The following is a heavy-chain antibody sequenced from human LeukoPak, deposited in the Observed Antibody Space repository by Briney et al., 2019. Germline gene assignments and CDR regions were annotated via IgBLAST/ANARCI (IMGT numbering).Heavy chain of an antibody. CDR1: GFIFSNSV. J-gene: IGHJ4*02. V-gene: IGHV3-30*02. D-gene: IGHD3-16*01. Sequence: PGGSLRLSCVASGFIFSNSVTHWVRQAPGKGLGWVAFIRKDGRIKYYADSMRGRFTFSRDNSKNTVYLQMSSLGADDTAVYYCAKGYSYAFDYWGQGTLVTVSS. CDR3: AKGYSYAFDY. CDR2: IRKDGRIK.